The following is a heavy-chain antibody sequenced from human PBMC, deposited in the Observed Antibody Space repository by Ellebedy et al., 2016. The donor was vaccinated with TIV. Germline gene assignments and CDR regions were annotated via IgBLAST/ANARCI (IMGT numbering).Heavy chain of an antibody. CDR2: ISDSGGAT. Sequence: GESLKISCAASGFTFRSYAMGWVRQAPGKGLEWISVISDSGGATYYAAPLKGRFTTSRDNSNAMVYLQINNLRPDDTAVYYCAKDSGLSGWYFDYWGQGTLVTVSS. CDR3: AKDSGLSGWYFDY. D-gene: IGHD6-19*01. J-gene: IGHJ4*02. CDR1: GFTFRSYA. V-gene: IGHV3-23*01.